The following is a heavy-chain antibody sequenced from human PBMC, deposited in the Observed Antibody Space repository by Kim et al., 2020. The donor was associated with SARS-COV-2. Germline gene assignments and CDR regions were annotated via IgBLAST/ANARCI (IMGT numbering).Heavy chain of an antibody. CDR3: AIVAPITMVRGVIPYYYYGMDV. V-gene: IGHV3-7*03. CDR2: IKQDGSEE. J-gene: IGHJ6*02. D-gene: IGHD3-10*01. CDR1: GFTFSSYW. Sequence: GGSLRLSCAASGFTFSSYWMSWVRQAPGKGLEWVANIKQDGSEEYYVDSVKGRFTISRDNAKNSLYLQMNSLRAEDTAVYYCAIVAPITMVRGVIPYYYYGMDVWGQGTTVTVSS.